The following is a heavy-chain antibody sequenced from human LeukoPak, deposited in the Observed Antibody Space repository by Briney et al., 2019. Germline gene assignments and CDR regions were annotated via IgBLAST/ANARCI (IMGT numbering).Heavy chain of an antibody. D-gene: IGHD3-3*01. Sequence: SETLSLTCTVSGGSISSSSYYWGWIRQPPGKGLEWIGSIYYNGSTYYNPSLKSRVTISVDTSKNQFSLKLSSVTAADTAVYYCARHYITIFGVVERFDPWGQGTLVTVSS. CDR3: ARHYITIFGVVERFDP. CDR2: IYYNGST. CDR1: GGSISSSSYY. J-gene: IGHJ5*02. V-gene: IGHV4-39*01.